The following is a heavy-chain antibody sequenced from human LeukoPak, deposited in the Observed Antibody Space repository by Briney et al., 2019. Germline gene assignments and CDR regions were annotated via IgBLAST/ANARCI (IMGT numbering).Heavy chain of an antibody. V-gene: IGHV3-66*01. CDR3: ASSGPFMVVVGAAGDAFDI. Sequence: GGCLRLSCAASGFTVSSNYMSWDRQAPGKGLEWVSVIYSGGSTYYADSVKGRFTISRDNSKNTLYLQMNSLRAEDTAVYYCASSGPFMVVVGAAGDAFDIWGQGTWFTVSS. CDR2: IYSGGST. D-gene: IGHD2-21*01. J-gene: IGHJ3*02. CDR1: GFTVSSNY.